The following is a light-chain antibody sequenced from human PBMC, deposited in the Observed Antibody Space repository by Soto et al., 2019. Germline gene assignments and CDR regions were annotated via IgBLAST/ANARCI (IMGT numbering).Light chain of an antibody. CDR2: DAS. V-gene: IGKV1-5*01. Sequence: DIQMTQSPSTLSASVGDRVTVTCRASQSVSGWLAWYQQKPGEAPKLLIYDASAFPRGVPSRFSGSGSGTKFTLTIASLQPDDFATYYCQQYETFSGTFGPGTKVDIK. CDR3: QQYETFSGT. CDR1: QSVSGW. J-gene: IGKJ1*01.